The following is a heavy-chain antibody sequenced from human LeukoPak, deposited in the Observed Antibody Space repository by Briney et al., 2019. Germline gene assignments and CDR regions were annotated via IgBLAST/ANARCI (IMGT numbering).Heavy chain of an antibody. CDR2: ISAYNGNT. CDR3: ARIQLWMFDY. Sequence: ASVKVSCKASGYTFTTYGISWVRQAPGQGLEWMGWISAYNGNTNYAQKLQGRVTMTTDTSTSTAYMELRSLTAEDTAVYYCARIQLWMFDYWGQGTLVTVSS. J-gene: IGHJ4*02. D-gene: IGHD5-18*01. CDR1: GYTFTTYG. V-gene: IGHV1-18*01.